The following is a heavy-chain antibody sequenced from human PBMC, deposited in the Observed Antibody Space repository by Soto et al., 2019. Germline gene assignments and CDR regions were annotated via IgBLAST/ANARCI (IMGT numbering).Heavy chain of an antibody. V-gene: IGHV4-39*01. J-gene: IGHJ5*02. D-gene: IGHD3-22*01. CDR3: ARRSAYYYDSSGYPCWFDP. CDR1: GGSISSSSYY. Sequence: SETLSLTCTVSGGSISSSSYYWGWIRQPPGKGLEWIGCIYYSGSTYYIPSLKSRVTISVDTSKNQFSLKLSSVTAADTAVYYCARRSAYYYDSSGYPCWFDPWGQGTLVTVSS. CDR2: IYYSGST.